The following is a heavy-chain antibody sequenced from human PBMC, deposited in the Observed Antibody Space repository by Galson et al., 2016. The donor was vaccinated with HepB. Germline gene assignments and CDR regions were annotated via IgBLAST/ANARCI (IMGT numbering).Heavy chain of an antibody. D-gene: IGHD1-14*01. J-gene: IGHJ6*02. CDR3: ASRILYPPTYGMDV. CDR1: GVLIGSGGYY. CDR2: TYHGGSP. Sequence: TLSLTCTVSGVLIGSGGYYWSWIRQHPGKGLEWIGYTYHGGSPHYNPSLKSPVTISLDTSTNQFSLKMTSVTVADTAVYYCASRILYPPTYGMDVWGPGTAVIVSS. V-gene: IGHV4-31*01.